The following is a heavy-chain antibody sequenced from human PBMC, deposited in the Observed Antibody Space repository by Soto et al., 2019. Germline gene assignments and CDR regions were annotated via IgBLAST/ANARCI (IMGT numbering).Heavy chain of an antibody. D-gene: IGHD4-17*01. CDR1: GYSFTDYK. Sequence: QGQLLQSGAEVKKPGASVKVSCKTSGYSFTDYKLHWVRQAPGQGLEWMGWVDPNGGGSNSAQKFQGSVTMTWDTSITTAYLELTRLTTNDTATYFCATWVDYGDFEGFDFWGQGTLVTVSS. CDR3: ATWVDYGDFEGFDF. CDR2: VDPNGGGS. J-gene: IGHJ4*02. V-gene: IGHV1-2*04.